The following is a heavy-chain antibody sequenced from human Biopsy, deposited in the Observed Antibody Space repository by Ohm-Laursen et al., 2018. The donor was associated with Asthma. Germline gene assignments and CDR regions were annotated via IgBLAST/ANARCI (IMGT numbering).Heavy chain of an antibody. CDR2: IHYSGST. Sequence: SETLSLTCTVSGASIKTDDHYWSWLRQPPGKGLEWFGFIHYSGSTSYNPSLKGGVTISVDTSKNQFSLSLTSVTAADTAVYYCVRTTYGHDGFDPWGQGTLVTVSS. V-gene: IGHV4-30-4*01. J-gene: IGHJ5*02. CDR3: VRTTYGHDGFDP. D-gene: IGHD4-17*01. CDR1: GASIKTDDHY.